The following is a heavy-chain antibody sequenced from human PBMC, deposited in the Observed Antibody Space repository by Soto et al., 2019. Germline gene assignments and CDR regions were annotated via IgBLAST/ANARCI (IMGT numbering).Heavy chain of an antibody. CDR3: ARDRRGGTRPHYYDSSGYYNPFDR. CDR2: VYSSGNT. Sequence: QVQLQESGPGLVKPSETLSLTCTVSGGSISFYYWSWIRQPAGKGLEWIGRVYSSGNTNYNPSLQSRLTMSVDTSNNQFSLKLRSVTAADTAMYYCARDRRGGTRPHYYDSSGYYNPFDRWGQGTLVTVSS. V-gene: IGHV4-4*07. D-gene: IGHD3-22*01. J-gene: IGHJ4*02. CDR1: GGSISFYY.